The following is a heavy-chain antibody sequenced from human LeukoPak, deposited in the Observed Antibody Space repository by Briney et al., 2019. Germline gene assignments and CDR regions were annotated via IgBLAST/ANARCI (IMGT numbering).Heavy chain of an antibody. V-gene: IGHV1-46*01. CDR3: ARDRWSYFREDAFDI. CDR2: INPSGGST. Sequence: ASVKVSCKASGYTFTSYYMHWVRQAPGQGLEWMGIINPSGGSTSYAQKFQGRVTMTRDMSTSTAYMELSSLRAEDTAVYYCARDRWSYFREDAFDIWGQGTMVTVSS. D-gene: IGHD1-26*01. J-gene: IGHJ3*02. CDR1: GYTFTSYY.